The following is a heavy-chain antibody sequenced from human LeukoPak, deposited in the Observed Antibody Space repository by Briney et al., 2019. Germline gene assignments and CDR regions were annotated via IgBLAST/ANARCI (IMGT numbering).Heavy chain of an antibody. CDR2: IRYDGSNK. J-gene: IGHJ4*02. CDR1: GFNFNNYW. D-gene: IGHD3-22*01. CDR3: AKDSYYYDSSGYYYNTEQIDY. V-gene: IGHV3-30*02. Sequence: GGSLRLSCAASGFNFNNYWMSWVRQAPGKGLEWVAFIRYDGSNKYYADSVKGRFTISRDNSKNTLYLQMNSLRAEDTAVYYCAKDSYYYDSSGYYYNTEQIDYWGQGTLVTVSS.